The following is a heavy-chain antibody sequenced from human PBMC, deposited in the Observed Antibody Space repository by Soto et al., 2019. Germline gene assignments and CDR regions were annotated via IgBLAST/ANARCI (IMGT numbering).Heavy chain of an antibody. V-gene: IGHV3-23*01. CDR1: GFTFSSYA. CDR2: ISGSGGST. J-gene: IGHJ6*03. D-gene: IGHD6-19*01. Sequence: PGGSLRLSCAASGFTFSSYAMSLVRHAPGKGLEWVSAISGSGGSTYYADSVKGRFTISRDNSKNTLYLQMNSLRAEDTAVYYCAKAAESGWDYYYYYMDVWGKGTTVTVS. CDR3: AKAAESGWDYYYYYMDV.